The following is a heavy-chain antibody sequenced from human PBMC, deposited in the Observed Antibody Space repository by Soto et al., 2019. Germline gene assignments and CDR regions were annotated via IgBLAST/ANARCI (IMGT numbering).Heavy chain of an antibody. D-gene: IGHD2-15*01. J-gene: IGHJ4*02. CDR3: ARHPNRSGIDY. CDR2: IYYSGST. V-gene: IGHV4-39*01. Sequence: QLQLQESGPGLVKPSETLSLTCTVSGGSISSSSYYWGWIRQPPGKGLEWIGSIYYSGSTYYNPSLKSRVTISVDTSKNQFSLKLSSVTAADTAVYYCARHPNRSGIDYWGQGTLVTVSS. CDR1: GGSISSSSYY.